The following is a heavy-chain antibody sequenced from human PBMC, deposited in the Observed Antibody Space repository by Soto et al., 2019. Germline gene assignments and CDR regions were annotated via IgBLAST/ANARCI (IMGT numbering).Heavy chain of an antibody. Sequence: QVQLVESGGGVVQPGRSLRLSCAASGFTFSSYGMHWVRQAPGKGLEWVAVISYDGSNKYYADCVKGRFTISRDNSKNTLYLQMNSLRAEDTAVYYCAGASRLGYFQHWGQGTLVTVSS. V-gene: IGHV3-30*03. J-gene: IGHJ1*01. CDR2: ISYDGSNK. CDR1: GFTFSSYG. CDR3: AGASRLGYFQH. D-gene: IGHD3-9*01.